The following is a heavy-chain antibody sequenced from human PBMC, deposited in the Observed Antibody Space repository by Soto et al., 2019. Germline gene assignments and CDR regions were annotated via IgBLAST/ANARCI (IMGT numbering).Heavy chain of an antibody. CDR1: GGSINPYY. CDR2: IYYSGTT. CDR3: ARHPDYDILTGFDY. D-gene: IGHD3-9*01. V-gene: IGHV4-59*08. J-gene: IGHJ4*02. Sequence: SETLSLTCTVSGGSINPYYWGWIRQPPGKGLEWIGNIYYSGTTNYHPSLKSRVTISVDTSKNQFSLKLSSVTAADTAVYYCARHPDYDILTGFDYWGQGTLVTVSS.